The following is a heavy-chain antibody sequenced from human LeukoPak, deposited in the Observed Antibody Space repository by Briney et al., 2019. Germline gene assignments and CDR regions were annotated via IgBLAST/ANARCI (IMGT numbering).Heavy chain of an antibody. Sequence: PGGSLRLSCAASGFTFIDYDMHWVHQVIGKGLEWVSAIGIRGDTHYSGSVKCRFTISRENAESSLYLQMNSLRAEGTAVYYCARGGLQVSGIDEFDYWGQGTLVTVSS. CDR2: IGIRGDT. V-gene: IGHV3-13*01. CDR1: GFTFIDYD. D-gene: IGHD6-19*01. J-gene: IGHJ4*02. CDR3: ARGGLQVSGIDEFDY.